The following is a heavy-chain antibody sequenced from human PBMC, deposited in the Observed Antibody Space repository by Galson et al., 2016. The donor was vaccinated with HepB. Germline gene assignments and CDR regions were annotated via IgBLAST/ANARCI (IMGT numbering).Heavy chain of an antibody. CDR2: IDWDGIT. Sequence: PALVKPTQTPTLTCTFSGFSLRTHGMCVSWIRQPPGKALEWLGRIDWDGITFYSTSLEDRLAFSRDTSKNQVVLTMTNMDPVDTATYYCARLECSGASRWFGYWGQGTQVTVSS. CDR1: GFSLRTHGMC. D-gene: IGHD2-2*01. V-gene: IGHV2-70*17. CDR3: ARLECSGASRWFGY. J-gene: IGHJ4*02.